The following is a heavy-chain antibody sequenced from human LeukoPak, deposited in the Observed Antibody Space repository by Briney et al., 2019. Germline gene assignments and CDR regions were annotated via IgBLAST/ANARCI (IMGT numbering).Heavy chain of an antibody. CDR1: GGSFSGYY. Sequence: SETLSLTCAVYGGSFSGYYWSWIRQPPGKGLEWIGEINHSGSTNYNPSLKSRVTISVDTSKNQFSLKLSSVTAADTAVYYCASEPSGSTVSRVAQSYSYGYFGYWGQGTLVTVSS. D-gene: IGHD5-18*01. CDR3: ASEPSGSTVSRVAQSYSYGYFGY. J-gene: IGHJ4*02. V-gene: IGHV4-34*01. CDR2: INHSGST.